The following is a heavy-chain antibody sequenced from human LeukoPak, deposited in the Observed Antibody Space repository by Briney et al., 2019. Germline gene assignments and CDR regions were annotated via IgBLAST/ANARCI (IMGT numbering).Heavy chain of an antibody. CDR1: GFTFIKYW. J-gene: IGHJ6*03. V-gene: IGHV3-7*01. Sequence: HPGGSLRLSCAASGFTFIKYWMSWVRQAPGKGLEWVANIKKDGSEKYYVDSVKGRFTISRDNGKNSLYLQMNSLRAEDTAVYYCARVVEQQPVFPRYYSYYYMDVWGKGTTVSVSS. CDR3: ARVVEQQPVFPRYYSYYYMDV. D-gene: IGHD6-13*01. CDR2: IKKDGSEK.